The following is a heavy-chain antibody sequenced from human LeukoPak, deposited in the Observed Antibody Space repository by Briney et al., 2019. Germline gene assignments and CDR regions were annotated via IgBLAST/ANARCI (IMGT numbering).Heavy chain of an antibody. Sequence: SVTVSCKASGGTFSSYAISWVRQAPGQGLEWMGRIIPIFGTANYAQKFQGRVTITTDESTSTPYMELSSLRSEDTAVYYCAGNYGDESRAFDIWGQGTMVTVSS. V-gene: IGHV1-69*05. CDR2: IIPIFGTA. D-gene: IGHD4-17*01. J-gene: IGHJ3*02. CDR3: AGNYGDESRAFDI. CDR1: GGTFSSYA.